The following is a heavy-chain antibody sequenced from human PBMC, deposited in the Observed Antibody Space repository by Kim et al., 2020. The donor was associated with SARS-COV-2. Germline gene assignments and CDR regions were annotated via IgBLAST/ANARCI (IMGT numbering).Heavy chain of an antibody. Sequence: SETLSLTCAVYGGSFSGYYWSWIRQPPGKGLEWIGEINHSGSTNYNPSLKSRVTISVDTSKNQFSLKLSSVTAADTAVYYCASDCSSTSCYNFDYWGQGTLVTVSS. CDR3: ASDCSSTSCYNFDY. J-gene: IGHJ4*02. D-gene: IGHD2-2*01. CDR1: GGSFSGYY. CDR2: INHSGST. V-gene: IGHV4-34*01.